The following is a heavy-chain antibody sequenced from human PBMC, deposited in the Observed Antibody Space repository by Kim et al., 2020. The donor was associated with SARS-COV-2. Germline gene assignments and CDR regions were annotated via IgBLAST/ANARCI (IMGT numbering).Heavy chain of an antibody. Sequence: SLRLSCVASGFTFRTYAMTWVRQAPGKGLEWVSTMSGTGAITSYADSVKGRFTISRDNSNNTLYLQMNSLRVDDTARYYCARDSRVLDWGQGTLVTVSS. J-gene: IGHJ4*02. CDR2: MSGTGAIT. D-gene: IGHD2-8*01. CDR1: GFTFRTYA. CDR3: ARDSRVLD. V-gene: IGHV3-23*01.